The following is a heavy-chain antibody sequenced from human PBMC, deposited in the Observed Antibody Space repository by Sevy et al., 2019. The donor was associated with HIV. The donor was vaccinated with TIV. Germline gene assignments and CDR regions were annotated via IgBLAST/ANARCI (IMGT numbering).Heavy chain of an antibody. Sequence: GGSLRLSCSASGFSFFNAWMSWVRQAPGKGLEWIGRIRSETDGGTTEYTASVKGRFSISRDDSKDTVYLQMNSLKTEDTAVYYCATERWGFFDSITRYLLPYFDSWGQGTLVTVSS. J-gene: IGHJ4*02. D-gene: IGHD3-10*01. CDR3: ATERWGFFDSITRYLLPYFDS. CDR1: GFSFFNAW. V-gene: IGHV3-15*01. CDR2: IRSETDGGTT.